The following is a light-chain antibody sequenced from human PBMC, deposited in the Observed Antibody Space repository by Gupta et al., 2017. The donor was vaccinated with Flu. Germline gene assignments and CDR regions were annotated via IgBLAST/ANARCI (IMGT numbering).Light chain of an antibody. V-gene: IGKV3-15*01. J-gene: IGKJ4*01. CDR2: GAS. CDR3: QQYDNWPPLT. CDR1: QNVTTN. Sequence: ERVTLSCRASQNVTTNLAWYQQRPGQAPRLLIYGASTRASGIPARFSGSGSGTDFTLTINSLQSEDCAVYYCQQYDNWPPLTFGGGTKVEIK.